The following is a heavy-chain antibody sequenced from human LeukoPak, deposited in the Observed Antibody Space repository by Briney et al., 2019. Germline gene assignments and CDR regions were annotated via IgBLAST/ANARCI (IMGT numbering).Heavy chain of an antibody. V-gene: IGHV1-18*01. CDR1: GGTFSSYT. CDR3: ARVHPITMVRGVTYDP. J-gene: IGHJ5*02. D-gene: IGHD3-10*01. CDR2: ISAYNGNT. Sequence: ASVKVSCKASGGTFSSYTISWVRQAPGQGLEWMGWISAYNGNTNYAQKLQGRVTMTTDTSTSTAYMELRSLRSDDTAVYYCARVHPITMVRGVTYDPWGQGTLVTVSS.